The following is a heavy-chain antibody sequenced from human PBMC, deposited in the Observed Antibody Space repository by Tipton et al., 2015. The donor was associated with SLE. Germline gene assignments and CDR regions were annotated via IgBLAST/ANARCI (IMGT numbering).Heavy chain of an antibody. V-gene: IGHV1-18*01. CDR2: ISPNNGDT. CDR1: GYTFTSYG. CDR3: ARDQDALDHYDISGYY. D-gene: IGHD3-22*01. Sequence: QLVQSGPEVKKPGASVKVSCKTSGYTFTSYGISWVRQAPGQGLEWMGWISPNNGDTNYAQNLQGRVTLTTDASTSTAYMELRSLRSDDTAVYYCARDQDALDHYDISGYYWGQGTLVSVSS. J-gene: IGHJ4*02.